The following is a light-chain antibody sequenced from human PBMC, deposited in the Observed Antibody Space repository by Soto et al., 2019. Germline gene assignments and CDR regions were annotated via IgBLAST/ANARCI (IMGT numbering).Light chain of an antibody. V-gene: IGLV2-14*03. Sequence: QSALAQPASVSGSPGQSITVFCTGTSSDVGGYNFVSWYQQHPGKAPKLMLYDVSHRPSGVSNRFSGSKSGNTASLTISGLHTEDEADYYCSSYSSSSTLVFGSGTKV. CDR1: SSDVGGYNF. CDR2: DVS. CDR3: SSYSSSSTLV. J-gene: IGLJ1*01.